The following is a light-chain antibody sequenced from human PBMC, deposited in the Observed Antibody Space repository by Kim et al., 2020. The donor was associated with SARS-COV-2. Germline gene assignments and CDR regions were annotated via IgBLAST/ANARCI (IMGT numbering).Light chain of an antibody. Sequence: PGEAATLPGRASQTFSHTLLAWYQQKPGQAPRLLIFGASRRATAIPDRFTGSGSDTGTDFTLTISRLEPEDSAVYYCQQYGSSQYTFGQGTKLEI. J-gene: IGKJ2*01. V-gene: IGKV3-20*01. CDR1: QTFSHTL. CDR3: QQYGSSQYT. CDR2: GAS.